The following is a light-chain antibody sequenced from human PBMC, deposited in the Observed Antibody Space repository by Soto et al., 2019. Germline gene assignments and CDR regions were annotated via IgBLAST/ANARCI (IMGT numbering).Light chain of an antibody. Sequence: QSVVTQPPSASGTPGQRVTISCSGTNSNIGSNTVNWYQHLPGTAPKILIYSNSERPSGVPDRFSASKSGTSASLAISGLQSEDEADYYCAAWDDSLNGRVFGGGTKLTVL. CDR2: SNS. CDR3: AAWDDSLNGRV. J-gene: IGLJ3*02. CDR1: NSNIGSNT. V-gene: IGLV1-44*01.